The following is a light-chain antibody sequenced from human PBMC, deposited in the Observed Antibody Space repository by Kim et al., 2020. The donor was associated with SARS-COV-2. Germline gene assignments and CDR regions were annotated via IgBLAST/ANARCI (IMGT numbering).Light chain of an antibody. CDR3: CSYAGRYTWV. J-gene: IGLJ3*02. Sequence: GQSVTVACTGTTSDVGGVDYVSWYQQYPGKAPKLIIYDVTKRPSGVPDRFSGSKSANTASLTVSGLQAEDEADYHCCSYAGRYTWVFGGGTQLTVL. V-gene: IGLV2-11*01. CDR2: DVT. CDR1: TSDVGGVDY.